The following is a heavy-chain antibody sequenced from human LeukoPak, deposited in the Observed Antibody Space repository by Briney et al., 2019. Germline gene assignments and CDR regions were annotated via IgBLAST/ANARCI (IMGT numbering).Heavy chain of an antibody. J-gene: IGHJ6*03. Sequence: GGSLRLSCAASGFTFSSYGMHWVRQAPGKGLEWVAFIRYDGSDKYYADSVKGRFTISRDNSKNTLYLQMNSLRAEDTAVYYCAKDRVATYYYYMDVRGKGTTVTVSS. V-gene: IGHV3-30*02. CDR1: GFTFSSYG. D-gene: IGHD1-26*01. CDR2: IRYDGSDK. CDR3: AKDRVATYYYYMDV.